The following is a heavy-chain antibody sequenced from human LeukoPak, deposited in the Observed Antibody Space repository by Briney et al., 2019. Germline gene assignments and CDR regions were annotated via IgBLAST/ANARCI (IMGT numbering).Heavy chain of an antibody. CDR1: GGSISSGGYY. D-gene: IGHD6-19*01. V-gene: IGHV4-61*10. CDR3: ARDPGYSSMPLFDP. J-gene: IGHJ5*02. CDR2: IYYSGST. Sequence: SQTLSLTCTVSGGSISSGGYYWSWIRQSAGKGLEWIGYIYYSGSTNYNPSLKSRVTISVDTSKNQFSLKLSSVTAADTAVYYCARDPGYSSMPLFDPWGQGTLVTVSS.